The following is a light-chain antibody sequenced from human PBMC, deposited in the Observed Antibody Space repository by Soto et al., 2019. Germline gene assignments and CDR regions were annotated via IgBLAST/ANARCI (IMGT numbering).Light chain of an antibody. V-gene: IGKV1-39*01. CDR3: QQSYSTPT. J-gene: IGKJ1*01. CDR1: QSISSY. CDR2: AAS. Sequence: DIQMTQSPSSLSASVGDRVTITCRSSQSISSYLNWYQQKPGKAPKLLIYAASSLQSGVPSRFSGSGSGTDFTLTISSLQPEEFATYYCQQSYSTPTFGQGTNV.